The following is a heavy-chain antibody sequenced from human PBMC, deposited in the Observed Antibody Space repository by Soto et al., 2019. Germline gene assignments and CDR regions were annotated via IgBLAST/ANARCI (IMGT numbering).Heavy chain of an antibody. V-gene: IGHV4-59*01. D-gene: IGHD1-1*01. Sequence: SETLSLTCSVSGDSISSYYWSWIRQSPGKGLVWIGNIYYSGSTSYNRSLKSRLTVSVDTSKKQFSLKLISVTAAATAVYYCARTGGRYYAMKVWGQGTTVIVCS. CDR2: IYYSGST. CDR3: ARTGGRYYAMKV. J-gene: IGHJ6*02. CDR1: GDSISSYY.